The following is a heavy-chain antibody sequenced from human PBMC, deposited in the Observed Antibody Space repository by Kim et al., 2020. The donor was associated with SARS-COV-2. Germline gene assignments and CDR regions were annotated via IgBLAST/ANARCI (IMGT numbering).Heavy chain of an antibody. D-gene: IGHD3-10*01. V-gene: IGHV3-66*01. Sequence: GGSLRLSCAASGFTVSSNYMSWVRQAPGKGLEWVSDIYSGGTTHYADSVKGRFTISRDNSKNTLYLQMNRLRAEDTAVYYCARDASMVRGAGWFDPWGQGTLVTVSS. CDR1: GFTVSSNY. CDR2: IYSGGTT. CDR3: ARDASMVRGAGWFDP. J-gene: IGHJ5*02.